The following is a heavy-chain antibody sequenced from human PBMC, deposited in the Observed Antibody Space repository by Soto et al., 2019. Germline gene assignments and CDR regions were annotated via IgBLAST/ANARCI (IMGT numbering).Heavy chain of an antibody. CDR2: IHDSGST. CDR3: ARDNGVGP. CDR1: SGSISSGDYY. V-gene: IGHV4-30-4*01. J-gene: IGHJ5*02. Sequence: QLQLQESGPGLVKPSQTLSLTCTVSSGSISSGDYYWSWIRQPPGKGLEWIGYIHDSGSTYYNSSLKSRVNLALDTSKNQFSLKLTSVTAADTAVYYCARDNGVGPWGQGNLVTVSS. D-gene: IGHD2-8*01.